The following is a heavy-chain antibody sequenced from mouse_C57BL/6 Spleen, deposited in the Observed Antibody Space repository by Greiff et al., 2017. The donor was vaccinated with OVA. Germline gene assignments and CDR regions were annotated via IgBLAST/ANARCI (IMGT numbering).Heavy chain of an antibody. J-gene: IGHJ4*01. CDR1: GYTFTSYW. CDR3: ARGAAQAPMDY. Sequence: VKLQQPGAELVMPGASVKLSCKASGYTFTSYWMHWVKQRPGQGLEWIGEIDPSDSYTNYNQKFKGKSTLTVDKSSSTAYMQLSSLTSEDSAVYYCARGAAQAPMDYWGQGTSVTVSS. D-gene: IGHD3-2*02. CDR2: IDPSDSYT. V-gene: IGHV1-69*01.